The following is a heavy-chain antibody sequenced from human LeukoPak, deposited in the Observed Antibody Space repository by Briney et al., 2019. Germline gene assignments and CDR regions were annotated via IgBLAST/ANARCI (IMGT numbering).Heavy chain of an antibody. D-gene: IGHD3-22*01. V-gene: IGHV4-31*03. CDR3: VRWGFSGYSAEY. Sequence: SETLSLTCTVPGGSISSGDYYWSWIRQPPGKGLEWIGYIYYSGGTYYNPSLKSRVTISVDTSKNQFSLKLSSVTAADTAVYYCVRWGFSGYSAEYWGQGTLVTVSS. CDR1: GGSISSGDYY. CDR2: IYYSGGT. J-gene: IGHJ4*02.